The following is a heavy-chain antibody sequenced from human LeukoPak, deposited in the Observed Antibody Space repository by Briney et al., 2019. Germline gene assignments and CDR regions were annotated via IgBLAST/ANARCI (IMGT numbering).Heavy chain of an antibody. Sequence: GGSLRLSCAASGFTFSSYGMHWVRQAPGKGLEWVEVISYDGSNKYYADSVKGRFTISRDNSKNTLYLQMNSLRGEDTAVYSCAKGWESSGWYYGMDVWGQGTTVTVSS. CDR1: GFTFSSYG. J-gene: IGHJ6*02. V-gene: IGHV3-30*18. CDR2: ISYDGSNK. CDR3: AKGWESSGWYYGMDV. D-gene: IGHD6-19*01.